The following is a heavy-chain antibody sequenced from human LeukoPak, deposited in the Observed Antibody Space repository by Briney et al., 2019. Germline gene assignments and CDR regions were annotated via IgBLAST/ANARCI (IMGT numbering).Heavy chain of an antibody. CDR2: ISYDGSNK. CDR3: ARSPDHYDFWSGYYIAFSLDY. Sequence: GGSLRLSCAASGFTFSSYWMTWIRQAPGKGLEWVAVISYDGSNKYYADSVKGRFTISRDNSKNTLYLQMNSLRAEDTAVYYCARSPDHYDFWSGYYIAFSLDYWGQGTLVTVSS. V-gene: IGHV3-30-3*01. CDR1: GFTFSSYW. J-gene: IGHJ4*02. D-gene: IGHD3-3*01.